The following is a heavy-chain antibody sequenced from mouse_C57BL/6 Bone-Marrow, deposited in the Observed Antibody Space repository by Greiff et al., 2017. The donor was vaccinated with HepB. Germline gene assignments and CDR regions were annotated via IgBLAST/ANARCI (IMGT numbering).Heavy chain of an antibody. J-gene: IGHJ2*01. V-gene: IGHV3-1*01. CDR1: GYSITSGYD. Sequence: EVMLVESGPGMVKPSQSLSLTCTVTGYSITSGYDWHWIRHFPGNKLEWMGYISYSGSTNYNPSLKSRISITHDTSKNHFFLTLNSVTTEDTATYYCAREAYYSNYRYFDYWGQGTTLTVSS. CDR3: AREAYYSNYRYFDY. D-gene: IGHD2-5*01. CDR2: ISYSGST.